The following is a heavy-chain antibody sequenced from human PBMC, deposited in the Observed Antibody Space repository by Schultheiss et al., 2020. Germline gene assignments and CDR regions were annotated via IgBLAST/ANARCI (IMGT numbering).Heavy chain of an antibody. CDR1: GGSFSGYY. Sequence: SETLSLTCAVYGGSFSGYYWNWIRQPPGKGLEWIGSIYYSGSTYYNPSLKSRVTISVDTSKNQFSLKLSSVTAADTAVYYCAGRAKWQSIDYWGQGTLVTVSS. D-gene: IGHD2-8*01. J-gene: IGHJ4*02. CDR2: IYYSGST. V-gene: IGHV4-34*01. CDR3: AGRAKWQSIDY.